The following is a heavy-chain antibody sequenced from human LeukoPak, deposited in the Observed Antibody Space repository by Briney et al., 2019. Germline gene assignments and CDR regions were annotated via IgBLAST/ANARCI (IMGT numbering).Heavy chain of an antibody. CDR1: GFTFSSYG. CDR3: AKDESGYDFWSGYPNYNWFDP. CDR2: IRYDGSNK. Sequence: GGSLRLSCAASGFTFSSYGMHLVRQAPGKGLEWVAFIRYDGSNKYYADSVKGRFTISRDNSKNTLYLQMNSLRAEDTAVYYCAKDESGYDFWSGYPNYNWFDPWGQGTLVTVSS. J-gene: IGHJ5*02. V-gene: IGHV3-30*02. D-gene: IGHD3-3*01.